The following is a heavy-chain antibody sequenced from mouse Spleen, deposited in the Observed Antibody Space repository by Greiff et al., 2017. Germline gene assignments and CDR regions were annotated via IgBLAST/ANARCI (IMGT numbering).Heavy chain of an antibody. V-gene: IGHV1-18*01. D-gene: IGHD1-1*01. J-gene: IGHJ1*01. CDR3: ARRIVIYYYGSSYFDV. CDR2: INPNNGGT. CDR1: GYTFTDYN. Sequence: EVQLQQSGPELVKPGASVKIPCKASGYTFTDYNMDWVKQSHGKSLEWIGDINPNNGGTIYNQKFKGKATLTVDKSSSTAYMELRSLTSEDTAVYYCARRIVIYYYGSSYFDVWGAGTTVTVSS.